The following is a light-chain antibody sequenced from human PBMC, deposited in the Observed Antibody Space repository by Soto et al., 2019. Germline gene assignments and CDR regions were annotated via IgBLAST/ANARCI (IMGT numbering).Light chain of an antibody. Sequence: EIVRTQSPATLSVSPGEGATLSCRASQSVSDNLAWYQQKPGQAPRLLIYGASTRASGIPARFSGGGSETEFTLTISSLQSEDFAVYYCQQYNNWPPWTFGQGTKVDI. CDR1: QSVSDN. CDR3: QQYNNWPPWT. J-gene: IGKJ1*01. CDR2: GAS. V-gene: IGKV3-15*01.